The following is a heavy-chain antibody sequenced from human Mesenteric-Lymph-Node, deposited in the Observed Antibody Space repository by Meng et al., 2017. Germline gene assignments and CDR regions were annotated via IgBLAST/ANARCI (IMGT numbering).Heavy chain of an antibody. D-gene: IGHD3-3*01. Sequence: GGSLRLSCAACGFTFSSYDMHWVRQATGKGLEWVSAIGTAGDTYYPGSVKGQFTISRENAKNSLYLQMNSLRAGDTAVYYCARQVVDFFGLGGMDVWGQGTMVTVSS. CDR1: GFTFSSYD. CDR3: ARQVVDFFGLGGMDV. V-gene: IGHV3-13*03. J-gene: IGHJ6*02. CDR2: IGTAGDT.